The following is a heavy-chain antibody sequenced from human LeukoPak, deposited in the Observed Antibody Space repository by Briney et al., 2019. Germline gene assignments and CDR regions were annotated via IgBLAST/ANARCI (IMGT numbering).Heavy chain of an antibody. V-gene: IGHV3-15*01. CDR2: IKSKTDGGTT. Sequence: PGGSLRLSCAASGFTFSNAWMSWVRQAPGKGLEWVGRIKSKTDGGTTDYAAPVKGRFTISRDDSKNTLYLQMNSLKTEDTAVYYCTTTSYGDYASEYFDHWGQGTLVTVSS. D-gene: IGHD4-17*01. CDR1: GFTFSNAW. CDR3: TTTSYGDYASEYFDH. J-gene: IGHJ4*02.